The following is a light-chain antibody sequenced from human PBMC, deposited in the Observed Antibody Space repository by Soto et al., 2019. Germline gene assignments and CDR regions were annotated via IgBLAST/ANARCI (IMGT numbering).Light chain of an antibody. CDR1: QNIHIN. CDR3: QQYEGWPRT. V-gene: IGKV3-15*01. Sequence: EIVMTQSPDTLSVSPGDTATLSCRSSQNIHINLAWYQQKPGQAPTLLIYGVTARAPGVPARFSGSGSGTDFTLTIRSVQSVDFGVFYCQQYEGWPRTFGLGTKVEIQ. J-gene: IGKJ2*01. CDR2: GVT.